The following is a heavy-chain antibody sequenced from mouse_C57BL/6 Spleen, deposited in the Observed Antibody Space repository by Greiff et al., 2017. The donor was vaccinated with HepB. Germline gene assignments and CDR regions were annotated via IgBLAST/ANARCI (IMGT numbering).Heavy chain of an antibody. J-gene: IGHJ4*01. CDR1: GFTFNTYA. CDR3: VRDWTAQNYYAMDY. V-gene: IGHV10-3*01. Sequence: EVQLVESGGGLVQPKGSLKLSCAASGFTFNTYAMHWVRQAPGKGLEWVARIRSKSSNYATYYADSVKDRFTISRDDSQSMLYLQMNNLKTEDTAMYYCVRDWTAQNYYAMDYWGQGTSVTVSS. D-gene: IGHD3-2*02. CDR2: IRSKSSNYAT.